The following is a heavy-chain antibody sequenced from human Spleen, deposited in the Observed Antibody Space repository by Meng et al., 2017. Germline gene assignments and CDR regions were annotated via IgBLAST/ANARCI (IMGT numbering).Heavy chain of an antibody. V-gene: IGHV1-2*02. CDR1: GYTFNGYY. D-gene: IGHD6-25*01. CDR2: INPNSGGT. CDR3: ARDEDISAAGKLFGDY. Sequence: ASVKVSCKASGYTFNGYYMHWVRQAPGQGLEWMGWINPNSGGTNYAQKFQGRVTMTRDTSISTAYMELSRLRSDDTAMYYCARDEDISAAGKLFGDYWGQGTLVTVSS. J-gene: IGHJ4*02.